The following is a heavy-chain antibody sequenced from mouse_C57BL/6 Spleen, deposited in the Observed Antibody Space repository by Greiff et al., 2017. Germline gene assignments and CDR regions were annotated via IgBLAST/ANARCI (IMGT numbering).Heavy chain of an antibody. CDR2: INPGSGGT. CDR3: ARGGVGQGAGFAY. CDR1: GYAFTNYL. Sequence: VQLQESGAELVRPGPSVKVSCKASGYAFTNYLIEWVKQRPGQGLEWIGVINPGSGGTNYNEKFKGKATLTADKSSSTAYMQLSSLTSEDSAVYFCARGGVGQGAGFAYWGQGTLVTVSA. V-gene: IGHV1-54*01. J-gene: IGHJ3*01. D-gene: IGHD3-3*01.